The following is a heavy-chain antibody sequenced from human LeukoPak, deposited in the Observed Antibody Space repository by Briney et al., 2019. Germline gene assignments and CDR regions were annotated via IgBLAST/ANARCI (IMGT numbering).Heavy chain of an antibody. V-gene: IGHV3-74*01. D-gene: IGHD5-12*01. J-gene: IGHJ4*02. CDR1: GFTFSNYW. CDR2: INSDGSST. Sequence: GVSLRLSCAASGFTFSNYWMHWVRQDPGKGLVWVSRINSDGSSTSYADSVKGRFSISRDNAKNTLYLQMNSLRVDDTAVYYCAPNIVATLSFWGQGTLVTVS. CDR3: APNIVATLSF.